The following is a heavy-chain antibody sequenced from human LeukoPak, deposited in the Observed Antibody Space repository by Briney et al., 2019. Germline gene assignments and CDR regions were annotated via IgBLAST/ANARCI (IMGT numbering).Heavy chain of an antibody. V-gene: IGHV4-59*08. CDR2: IYYSGST. CDR3: ARHYDILTGYDAFDI. CDR1: GGSISSYY. Sequence: SETLSLTCTVSGGSISSYYWSWIRQPPGKGLEWIGYIYYSGSTNYNPSLKSRVTISVDTSKNQFSLKLSSVTAADTAVYYCARHYDILTGYDAFDIWGQGTMVTVSS. D-gene: IGHD3-9*01. J-gene: IGHJ3*02.